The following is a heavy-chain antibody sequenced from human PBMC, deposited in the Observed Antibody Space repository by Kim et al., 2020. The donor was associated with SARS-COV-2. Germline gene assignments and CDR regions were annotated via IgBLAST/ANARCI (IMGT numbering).Heavy chain of an antibody. J-gene: IGHJ4*02. CDR1: GGSFSGYY. CDR3: ATGRWFGELLPRH. Sequence: SETLSLTCAVYGGSFSGYYWSWIRQPPGKGLEWIGEINHSGSTNYNPSLKSRVTISVDTSKNQFSLKLSSVTAADTAVYYCATGRWFGELLPRHWGQGTLVTVSS. D-gene: IGHD3-10*01. V-gene: IGHV4-34*01. CDR2: INHSGST.